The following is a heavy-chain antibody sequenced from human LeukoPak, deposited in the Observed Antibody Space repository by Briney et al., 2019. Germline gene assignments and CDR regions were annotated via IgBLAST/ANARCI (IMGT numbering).Heavy chain of an antibody. CDR3: ARGEDYYDQWYFDY. V-gene: IGHV4-34*01. J-gene: IGHJ4*02. Sequence: SETLSLTCAVYGGSFSGYYWTWIRQPPGKGMEWIGEINHSGITNYNPSLKSRVTISVDTSKNQFSLKLSSVTAADTAVYYCARGEDYYDQWYFDYWGQGTLVTVSS. CDR1: GGSFSGYY. CDR2: INHSGIT. D-gene: IGHD3-22*01.